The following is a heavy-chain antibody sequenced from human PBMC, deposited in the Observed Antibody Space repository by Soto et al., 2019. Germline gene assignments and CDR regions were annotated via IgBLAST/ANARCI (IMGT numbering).Heavy chain of an antibody. CDR2: ISGSGGST. J-gene: IGHJ5*02. V-gene: IGHV3-23*01. D-gene: IGHD3-3*01. Sequence: GGSLRLSCAASGFTFSSYAMSWVRQAPGKGLEWVSAISGSGGSTYYADSVKGRFTISRDNSKNTLYLQMNSLRAEDTAVYYCAKDQYIDDFWSGYYTGMRWFDPWGQGTLVTVSS. CDR3: AKDQYIDDFWSGYYTGMRWFDP. CDR1: GFTFSSYA.